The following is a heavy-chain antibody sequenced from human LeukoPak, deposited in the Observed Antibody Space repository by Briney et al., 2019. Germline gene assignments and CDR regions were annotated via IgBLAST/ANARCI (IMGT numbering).Heavy chain of an antibody. CDR2: ISYDGSNK. Sequence: GGSLRLSCAASGFTFSSYGMHWVRQAPGKGLEWVAVISYDGSNKYYADSVKGRFTISRDNSKNTLYLQMNSLRADDTAVYYCAKTRYCSSASCYLHAFDIWGQGTMVTVSS. CDR1: GFTFSSYG. CDR3: AKTRYCSSASCYLHAFDI. V-gene: IGHV3-30*18. D-gene: IGHD2-2*01. J-gene: IGHJ3*02.